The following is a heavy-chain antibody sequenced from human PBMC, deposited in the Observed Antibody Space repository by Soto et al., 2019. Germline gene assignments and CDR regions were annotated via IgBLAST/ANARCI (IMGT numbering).Heavy chain of an antibody. CDR3: AKDPSPGYYYYGMDV. J-gene: IGHJ6*02. V-gene: IGHV3-23*01. CDR2: ISGSGGST. CDR1: GFTFSSYA. D-gene: IGHD6-6*01. Sequence: GGSLRLSCAASGFTFSSYAMSWVRQAPGKGLEWVSAISGSGGSTYYADSVKGRFTISRDNSKNTLYLQMNSLRAEDTAVYYCAKDPSPGYYYYGMDVWGQGTTVTAP.